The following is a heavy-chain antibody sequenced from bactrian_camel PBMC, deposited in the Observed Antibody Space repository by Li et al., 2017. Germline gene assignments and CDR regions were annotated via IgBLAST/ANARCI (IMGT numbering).Heavy chain of an antibody. V-gene: IGHV3S25*01. J-gene: IGHJ6*01. CDR3: WSPGSGGNCEFSSETFLPPLDFGY. CDR1: GFSSFC. CDR2: IYTSSGST. Sequence: QLVESGGGSVQAGGSLRLSCAVSGFSSFCMKWLCQAPGKAREGVAVIYTSSGSTDYADSVKGRFIISRDNAKRTLALQMDSLKLEDTAIYYCWSPGSGGNCEFSSETFLPPLDFGYWGQGTQVTVS. D-gene: IGHD2*01.